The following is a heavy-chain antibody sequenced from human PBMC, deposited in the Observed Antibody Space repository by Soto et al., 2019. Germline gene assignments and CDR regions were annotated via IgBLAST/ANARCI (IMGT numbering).Heavy chain of an antibody. CDR1: GFTFSTSA. CDR2: ISFDGGNT. CDR3: ARPGGEY. V-gene: IGHV3-30*03. Sequence: QVQLVESGGGVVQPGMSQRLSCAASGFTFSTSAMHWVRQTPGKGLEWVAMISFDGGNTFYADSVKGRFTISRDNPKKTVYLQMTTLRLEDTAVYFCARPGGEYWGRGTLVIVSS. J-gene: IGHJ4*02.